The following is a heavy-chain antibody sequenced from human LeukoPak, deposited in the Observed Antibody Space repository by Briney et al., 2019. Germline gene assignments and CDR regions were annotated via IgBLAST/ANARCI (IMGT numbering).Heavy chain of an antibody. CDR2: IAGGGSST. Sequence: GGSLRLSCAASGFIFSSHAMSWVRQAPGKGLEWVSVIAGGGSSTYYADSVKGRFTISRDNSKNTLYLQMNSLRVEDTAVYYCVKDPDPRYCSSTSCSPIWGQGTMVTVSS. D-gene: IGHD2-2*01. CDR1: GFIFSSHA. J-gene: IGHJ3*02. CDR3: VKDPDPRYCSSTSCSPI. V-gene: IGHV3-23*01.